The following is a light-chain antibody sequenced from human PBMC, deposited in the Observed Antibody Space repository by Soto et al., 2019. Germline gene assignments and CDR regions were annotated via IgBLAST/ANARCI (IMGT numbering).Light chain of an antibody. J-gene: IGKJ1*01. CDR2: RAS. CDR3: HQYSNWPPWT. CDR1: QSLNDN. V-gene: IGKV3-15*01. Sequence: EIVMTQSPASLSVSPGERATLSCRASQSLNDNLAWYQQKPGQAPRLLIYRASTRATGVPARFSASGSGTEFTLTISSLQSEDSAVYYCHQYSNWPPWTLGPGTKVEIK.